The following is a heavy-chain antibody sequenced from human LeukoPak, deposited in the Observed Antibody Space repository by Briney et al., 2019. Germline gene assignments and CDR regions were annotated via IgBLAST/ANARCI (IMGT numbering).Heavy chain of an antibody. CDR2: IHYSGST. CDR1: GGSVSSESSVGDY. CDR3: ARQSGTSKRTAT. Sequence: SETLSLTCTVSGGSVSSESSVGDYWGWIRQPPGKGLEWIGNIHYSGSTYYNPSLKSRVTISVDTSKNQFSLKLNSVTATDTAVYYCARQSGTSKRTATWGQGTLVTVPS. D-gene: IGHD1-1*01. J-gene: IGHJ5*02. V-gene: IGHV4-39*01.